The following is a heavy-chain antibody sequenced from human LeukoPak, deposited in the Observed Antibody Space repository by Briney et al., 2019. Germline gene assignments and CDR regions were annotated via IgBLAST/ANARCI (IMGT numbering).Heavy chain of an antibody. CDR1: GYTFTGYY. J-gene: IGHJ5*02. CDR3: ARSNSERNWFDP. D-gene: IGHD1-26*01. V-gene: IGHV1-2*02. CDR2: INPNSGGT. Sequence: ASVKVSCKASGYTFTGYYMHWVRQAPGQGLEWMGWINPNSGGTNYAQKFQGRVTMTRDTSISTAYMELSRLRSDDTAVYYCARSNSERNWFDPWGQGTLVTVSS.